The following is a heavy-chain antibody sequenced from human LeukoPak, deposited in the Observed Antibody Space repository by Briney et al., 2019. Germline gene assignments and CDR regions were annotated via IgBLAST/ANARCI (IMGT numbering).Heavy chain of an antibody. Sequence: SETLSLTCTVSGGSISSYYWSWIRQPPGKGLEWIGYIYYSGSTNYNPSLKSRVTISVDTSKNQFSLKLSSVTAADTAVYYCARYSSGWTERAFDYWGQGTLVTVSS. CDR2: IYYSGST. J-gene: IGHJ4*02. CDR1: GGSISSYY. CDR3: ARYSSGWTERAFDY. V-gene: IGHV4-59*01. D-gene: IGHD6-19*01.